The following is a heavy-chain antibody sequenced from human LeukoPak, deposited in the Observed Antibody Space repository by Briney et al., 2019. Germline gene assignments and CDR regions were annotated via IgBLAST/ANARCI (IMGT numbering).Heavy chain of an antibody. V-gene: IGHV1-46*01. D-gene: IGHD2-15*01. CDR2: INPSGGST. J-gene: IGHJ6*02. CDR1: GYTFTSYY. CDR3: AREENCSGGSCSLYGMDV. Sequence: ASVKVSCKASGYTFTSYYMHWVRQAPGQGLEWMGIINPSGGSTSYALKFQGRVTMTRDTTTSTVYMELSSLRSEDTAVYYCAREENCSGGSCSLYGMDVWGQGTTVTVSS.